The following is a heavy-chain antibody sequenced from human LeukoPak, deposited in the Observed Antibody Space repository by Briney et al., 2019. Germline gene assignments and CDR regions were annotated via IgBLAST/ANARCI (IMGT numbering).Heavy chain of an antibody. Sequence: PGGSLRLSCAASGFTFSSYGMHWVRQAPGKGLEWVAFIRYDGSNKYYADSVKGRFTISRDNSKNTLYLQMNNLRAEDTAVYYCAKGFFWSGYYPFDYWGQGTLVTVSS. CDR1: GFTFSSYG. V-gene: IGHV3-30*02. J-gene: IGHJ4*02. CDR2: IRYDGSNK. D-gene: IGHD3-3*01. CDR3: AKGFFWSGYYPFDY.